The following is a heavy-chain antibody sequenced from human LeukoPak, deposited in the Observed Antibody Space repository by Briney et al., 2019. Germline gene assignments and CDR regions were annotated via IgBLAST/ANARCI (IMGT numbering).Heavy chain of an antibody. CDR1: GYSFTSYW. CDR3: ASGDYDSSGYYRTEYFQH. Sequence: GESLKISCKGSGYSFTSYWIGWVRQMPGKGLEWMGIIYPGDSDTRYSPSFQGQVTISADKSISTAYLQWSSLKASDTAMYYCASGDYDSSGYYRTEYFQHWGQGTLVTVSS. CDR2: IYPGDSDT. D-gene: IGHD3-22*01. V-gene: IGHV5-51*01. J-gene: IGHJ1*01.